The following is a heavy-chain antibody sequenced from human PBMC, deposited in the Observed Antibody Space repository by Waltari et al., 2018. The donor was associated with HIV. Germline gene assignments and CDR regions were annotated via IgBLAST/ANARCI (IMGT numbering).Heavy chain of an antibody. CDR3: ARVGSSWSLGSHNFDI. Sequence: QVQLVQCGAEVKTPAASVTVSCKHYGYTCIHYYIDWVRQAPGQGLEWKGWINHDGGVTKSGPKFARRLTMTRPTSISTVCLQLSGLRSDDTVVYECARVGSSWSLGSHNFDIWGQGTMVTVSS. CDR2: INHDGGVT. CDR1: GYTCIHYY. J-gene: IGHJ3*02. D-gene: IGHD1-26*01. V-gene: IGHV1-2*02.